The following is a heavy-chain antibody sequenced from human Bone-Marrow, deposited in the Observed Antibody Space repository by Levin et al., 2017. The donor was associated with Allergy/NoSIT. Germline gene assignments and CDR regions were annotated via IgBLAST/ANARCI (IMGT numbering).Heavy chain of an antibody. J-gene: IGHJ5*02. V-gene: IGHV3-23*01. D-gene: IGHD2-2*01. CDR1: GFTFDRFA. CDR3: GKDDCSRTSCYGNWFDT. CDR2: ISGSGGSI. Sequence: PGESLKISCAASGFTFDRFAMTWVRQAPGKGLEWVSGISGSGGSIYYGDSVKGRFTISRDNSKNTVSLEMKGLRAEESAVYYCGKDDCSRTSCYGNWFDTWGQGTLVTVSS.